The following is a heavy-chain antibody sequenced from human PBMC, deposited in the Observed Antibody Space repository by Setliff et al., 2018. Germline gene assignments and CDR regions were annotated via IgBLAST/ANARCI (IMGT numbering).Heavy chain of an antibody. J-gene: IGHJ5*01. CDR3: ARLVRYCTRTACQKVAGVES. D-gene: IGHD1-26*01. V-gene: IGHV1-18*01. CDR2: IFPKTGNT. CDR1: GYIFKSYG. Sequence: GASVKVSCKASGYIFKSYGITWVRQAPGQGLEWMGWIFPKTGNTNYAHKLQGRVSMTTDTSTGTAYMELRSLRSDDTAVYYCARLVRYCTRTACQKVAGVESWGQGTLVTVSS.